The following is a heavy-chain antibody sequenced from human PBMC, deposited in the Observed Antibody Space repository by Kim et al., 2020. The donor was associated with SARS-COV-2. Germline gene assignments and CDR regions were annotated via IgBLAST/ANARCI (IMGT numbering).Heavy chain of an antibody. D-gene: IGHD3-22*01. J-gene: IGHJ4*01. CDR1: GGSFSGYY. V-gene: IGHV4-34*01. CDR2: INHSGST. CDR3: ARDRYYYDSSGYPFDY. Sequence: SETLSLTCAVYGGSFSGYYWSWIRQPPGKGLEWIGEINHSGSTNYNPSLKSRVTISVDTSKNQFSLKLSSVTAADTAVYYCARDRYYYDSSGYPFDYWG.